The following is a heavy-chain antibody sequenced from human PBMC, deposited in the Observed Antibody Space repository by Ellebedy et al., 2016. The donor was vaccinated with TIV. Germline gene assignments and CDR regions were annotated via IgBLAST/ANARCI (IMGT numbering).Heavy chain of an antibody. J-gene: IGHJ3*02. D-gene: IGHD3-22*01. CDR2: IYPGDSDT. CDR1: GYSFTRYW. Sequence: PGGSLRLSCKGSGYSFTRYWIGWVRQMPGKGLEWMGIIYPGDSDTRYSPSFQGQVTISADKSISTAYLQWSSLKASDTAMYYCARHISYYYDSSGYYRAFDIWGQGTMVTVSS. V-gene: IGHV5-51*01. CDR3: ARHISYYYDSSGYYRAFDI.